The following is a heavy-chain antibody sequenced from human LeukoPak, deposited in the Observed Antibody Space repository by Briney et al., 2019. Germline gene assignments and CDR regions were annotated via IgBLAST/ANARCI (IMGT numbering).Heavy chain of an antibody. Sequence: SETLSLTCTVSGGSISSYYWSWIRQPPGKGLEWIGYIYYSGSTNYNPSLKSRVTISVDTSKNQFSLKLSSVTAADTAVYYCASGSYYVEYYYYYMDVWGKGTTVTVSS. CDR3: ASGSYYVEYYYYYMDV. V-gene: IGHV4-59*01. CDR1: GGSISSYY. D-gene: IGHD1-26*01. CDR2: IYYSGST. J-gene: IGHJ6*03.